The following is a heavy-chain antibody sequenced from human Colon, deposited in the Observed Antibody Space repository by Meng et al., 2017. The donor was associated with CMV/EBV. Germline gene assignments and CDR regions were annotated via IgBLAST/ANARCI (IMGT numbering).Heavy chain of an antibody. CDR1: GFTFTNAA. CDR3: TTLLRGF. Sequence: EVHLVESGGGLVKPWGSLRLSCAASGFTFTNAAMTWVRQASGKGLEWIGRIKSKIDGGKIDYAAPVRGRFAISRDDSKATVYLQIDTLEIEDTGMYYCTTLLRGFRGQGTLVTVSS. D-gene: IGHD2-15*01. J-gene: IGHJ4*02. V-gene: IGHV3-15*01. CDR2: IKSKIDGGKI.